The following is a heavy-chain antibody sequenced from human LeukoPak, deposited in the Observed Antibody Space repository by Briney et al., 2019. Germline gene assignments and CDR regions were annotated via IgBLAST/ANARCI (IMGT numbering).Heavy chain of an antibody. CDR2: INPSGGST. CDR3: ARDFSYSSGWYYFDY. Sequence: GASVKVSCKASGGTFSSYAISWVRQAPGQGLEWMGIINPSGGSTSYAQKFQGRVTMTRDMSTSTVYMELSSLRSEDTAVYYCARDFSYSSGWYYFDYWGQGTLVTVSS. V-gene: IGHV1-46*01. D-gene: IGHD6-19*01. J-gene: IGHJ4*02. CDR1: GGTFSSYA.